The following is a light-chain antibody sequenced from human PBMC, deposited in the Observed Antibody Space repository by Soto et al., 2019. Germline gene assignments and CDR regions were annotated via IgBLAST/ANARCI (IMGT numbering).Light chain of an antibody. V-gene: IGLV1-44*01. J-gene: IGLJ1*01. CDR1: SSNFGSNT. CDR2: SNN. CDR3: AAWDDSLNGFYV. Sequence: QSALTQPPSASGTPGQRVTISCSGSSSNFGSNTVNWYQQLPGTAPKLLIYSNNQRPSGVPDRFSGSKSGTSASLAISGHQSEDEADYYCAAWDDSLNGFYVFGTGTKVTVL.